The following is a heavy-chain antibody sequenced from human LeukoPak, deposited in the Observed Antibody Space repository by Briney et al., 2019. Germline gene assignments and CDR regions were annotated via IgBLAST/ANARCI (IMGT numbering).Heavy chain of an antibody. CDR3: AREFGLITSH. CDR1: GFTFSSYA. Sequence: GGSLRLSCAASGFTFSSYAMSWVRQAPGKGLEWVSSISDNGGSTYSAHPVKGRFTISRDNSKNTLYLQMNSLRAEDTAVYYCAREFGLITSHWGQGTLVTVSS. D-gene: IGHD3/OR15-3a*01. CDR2: ISDNGGST. V-gene: IGHV3-23*01. J-gene: IGHJ1*01.